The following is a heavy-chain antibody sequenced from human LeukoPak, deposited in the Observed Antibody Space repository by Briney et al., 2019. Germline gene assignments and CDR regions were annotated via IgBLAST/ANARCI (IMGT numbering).Heavy chain of an antibody. Sequence: SETLSLTCAVYGGSFSGYYWSWIRQPPGMGLEWIGEINHSGSTNYSPSLKSRVTMSVDTSKNQFSLKLSSVTAADTAMYYCARVGVQIVVVPAATTQTTYYYMDVWDKGTTVTVSS. V-gene: IGHV4-34*01. CDR2: INHSGST. J-gene: IGHJ6*03. CDR1: GGSFSGYY. CDR3: ARVGVQIVVVPAATTQTTYYYMDV. D-gene: IGHD2-2*01.